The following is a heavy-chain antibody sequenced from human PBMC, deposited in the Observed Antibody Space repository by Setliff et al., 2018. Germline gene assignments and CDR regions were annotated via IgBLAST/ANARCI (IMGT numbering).Heavy chain of an antibody. Sequence: RHSCAASGFTFSSYVMTWVRQAPGKGLEWVSVISGSGGSTYYADSVKGRFTISRDNSKNTFYLQMNSLRAEDTAVYYCAKDVSRDNFWSGSPTGFDYWGQGTLVTVSS. V-gene: IGHV3-23*01. J-gene: IGHJ4*02. CDR2: ISGSGGST. CDR1: GFTFSSYV. D-gene: IGHD3-3*01. CDR3: AKDVSRDNFWSGSPTGFDY.